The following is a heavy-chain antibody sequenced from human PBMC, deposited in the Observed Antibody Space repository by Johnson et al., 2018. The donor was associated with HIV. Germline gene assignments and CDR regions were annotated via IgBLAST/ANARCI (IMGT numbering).Heavy chain of an antibody. V-gene: IGHV3-23*04. Sequence: VQLVESGGGVVRPGGSLRVSCAASGFTFDDYGMSWVRQAPGKGLEWVSAISGSGGSTYYADSVKGRFTISRDNSKNTLYLQMNSLRAEDTAVYYCALSGGAAAYDAFDIWGQGTMVTVSS. D-gene: IGHD6-13*01. J-gene: IGHJ3*02. CDR1: GFTFDDYG. CDR2: ISGSGGST. CDR3: ALSGGAAAYDAFDI.